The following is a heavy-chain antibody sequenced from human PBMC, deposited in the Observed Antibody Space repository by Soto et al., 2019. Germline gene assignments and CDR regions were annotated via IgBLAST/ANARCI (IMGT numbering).Heavy chain of an antibody. CDR1: GDSITTSSFL. J-gene: IGHJ4*02. CDR3: ATERARRPGMAGAGTLL. Sequence: QLRESGPRLVKPSETLTLTCTVSGDSITTSSFLWAWVRQPPGKGLEWIATINNSGRTNYNPSVRTRFTISVDTPKNQFCLQLTSVAAADTATYYCATERARRPGMAGAGTLLWGQGTLVIVSS. CDR2: INNSGRT. V-gene: IGHV4-39*01. D-gene: IGHD6-19*01.